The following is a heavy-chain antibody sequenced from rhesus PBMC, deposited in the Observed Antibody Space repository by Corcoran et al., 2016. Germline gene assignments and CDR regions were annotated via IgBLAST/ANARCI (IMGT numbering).Heavy chain of an antibody. V-gene: IGHV1-111*01. CDR1: GYTFTDYY. CDR2: FDPEDGEA. D-gene: IGHD3-16*01. Sequence: EVQLVQSGAEVKKPGASVKISCKASGYTFTDYYLHWVRQAPGKGLEWMGRFDPEDGEADYAQKFQDRVTITRDPSTDTAYMELSSLRSEDTAVYYCATGVYSFDYWGQGVLVTVSS. CDR3: ATGVYSFDY. J-gene: IGHJ4*01.